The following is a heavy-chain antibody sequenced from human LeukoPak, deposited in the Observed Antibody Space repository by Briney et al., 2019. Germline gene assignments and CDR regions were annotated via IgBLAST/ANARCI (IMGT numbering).Heavy chain of an antibody. CDR1: GFTFSSYG. CDR3: TTKTSVPVY. J-gene: IGHJ4*02. V-gene: IGHV3-30*03. CDR2: ISYDGSNK. Sequence: GGSLRLSCAASGFTFSSYGMHWVRQAPGKGLEWVAVISYDGSNKYYADSVKGRFTISRDNSKNTLYLQMNSLKTEDTAVYYCTTKTSVPVYWGQGTLVTVSS. D-gene: IGHD1-14*01.